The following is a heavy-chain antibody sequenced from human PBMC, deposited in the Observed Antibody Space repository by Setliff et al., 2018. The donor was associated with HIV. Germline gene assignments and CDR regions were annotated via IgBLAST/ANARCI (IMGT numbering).Heavy chain of an antibody. CDR3: TTEDPWLRFGH. Sequence: PGGSLRLSCAGSDFNFGDFTVSWVRQAPGKGLEWVASIGITTYGGTTDYAASVKGRFTISRDDYKSIAYLQMNSLKTEDTAVYYCTTEDPWLRFGHWGQGTLVTVSS. J-gene: IGHJ5*02. V-gene: IGHV3-49*04. D-gene: IGHD5-12*01. CDR1: DFNFGDFT. CDR2: IGITTYGGTT.